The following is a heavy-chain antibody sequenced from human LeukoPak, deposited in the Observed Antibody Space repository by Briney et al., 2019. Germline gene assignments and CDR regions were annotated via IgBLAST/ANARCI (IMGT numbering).Heavy chain of an antibody. Sequence: GGSLRLSCAMSGVTNSMSWVRQAPGKGLEWVSSISASGGGTHYTGSVKGRFTISRDNSKKTIYLQMNSLRVDDTAKYFCAAWDPNFYYMDVWGKGTPVTVSS. J-gene: IGHJ6*03. V-gene: IGHV3-23*01. CDR1: GVTNS. D-gene: IGHD1-26*01. CDR3: AAWDPNFYYMDV. CDR2: ISASGGGT.